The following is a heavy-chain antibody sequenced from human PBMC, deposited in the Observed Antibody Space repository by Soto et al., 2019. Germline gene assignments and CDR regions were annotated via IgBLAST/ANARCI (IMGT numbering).Heavy chain of an antibody. V-gene: IGHV3-7*05. Sequence: GGSLRLSCVGSGFTFSTYWMGWVRQVPGTGLEWVANIKSDGSEKSYVDSVKGRFTISRDNAGNSLYLQMNSLRAEDTAVYYWAAWPRSIWFDYWGQGTLVTVSS. CDR2: IKSDGSEK. D-gene: IGHD3-10*01. CDR3: AAWPRSIWFDY. J-gene: IGHJ4*02. CDR1: GFTFSTYW.